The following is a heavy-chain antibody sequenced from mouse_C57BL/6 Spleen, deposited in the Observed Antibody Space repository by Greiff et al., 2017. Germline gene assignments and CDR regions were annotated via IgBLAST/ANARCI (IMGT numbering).Heavy chain of an antibody. Sequence: VQLQQSGPELVKPGASVKLSCKASGYTFTSYDINWVKQRPGQGLEWIGWIYPRDGSTQYNEKFKGKATLTVDTSSSTAYMELHSLTSEDSAVYFCASPLRHWYIDVWGTGTTVTVSS. CDR2: IYPRDGST. V-gene: IGHV1-85*01. CDR1: GYTFTSYD. CDR3: ASPLRHWYIDV. J-gene: IGHJ1*03.